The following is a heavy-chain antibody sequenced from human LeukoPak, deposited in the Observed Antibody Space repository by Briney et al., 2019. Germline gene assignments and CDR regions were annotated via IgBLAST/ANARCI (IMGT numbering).Heavy chain of an antibody. D-gene: IGHD5-12*01. CDR2: IYTSGST. CDR3: AREIRLSGYLGSFYYYMDV. J-gene: IGHJ6*03. Sequence: PSETLSLTCTVSGGSISSGSYYWSWIRQPAGKGLEWIGRIYTSGSTNYNPSLKSRVTISVDTSKNQFSLKLSSVTAADTAVYYCAREIRLSGYLGSFYYYMDVWGKGTTVTVSS. V-gene: IGHV4-61*02. CDR1: GGSISSGSYY.